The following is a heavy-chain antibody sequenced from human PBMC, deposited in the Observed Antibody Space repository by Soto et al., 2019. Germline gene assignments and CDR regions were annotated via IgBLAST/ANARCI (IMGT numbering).Heavy chain of an antibody. CDR2: IATSTGGT. J-gene: IGHJ6*03. V-gene: IGHV1-18*01. Sequence: VKVSCKASGYTFTTYGISWVRQAPGQGLEWLGWIATSTGGTKYPQRLQGRVTMTTDTSASTVYMDLRNLRSDDTAVYYSARDRGLGPDQYLDVWGKGTSVTVSS. CDR3: ARDRGLGPDQYLDV. CDR1: GYTFTTYG.